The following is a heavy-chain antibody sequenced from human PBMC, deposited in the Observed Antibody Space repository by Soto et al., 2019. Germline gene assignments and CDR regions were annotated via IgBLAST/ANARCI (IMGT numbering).Heavy chain of an antibody. D-gene: IGHD6-13*01. CDR3: AKASGSSWPYCCAS. Sequence: EVQLLESGGGLVQPGGSLRLSCTASGFSFSSYVMAWVRQAPGKGLEWVSAMTDAGGSTDYPDSVKGRFTISRDNSAKTRYLQMGSLRADDTAVYYCAKASGSSWPYCCASWGQGTLVTVSS. CDR1: GFSFSSYV. V-gene: IGHV3-23*01. CDR2: MTDAGGST. J-gene: IGHJ4*02.